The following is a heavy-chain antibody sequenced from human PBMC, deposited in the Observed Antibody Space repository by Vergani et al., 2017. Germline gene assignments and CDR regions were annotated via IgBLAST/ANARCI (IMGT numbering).Heavy chain of an antibody. J-gene: IGHJ4*02. CDR1: GFTFSSYG. Sequence: VQLVESGGGLVQPGRSLRLSCAASGFTFSSYGMHWVRQAPGKGLEWVAVISYDGSNKYYADSVKGRFTISRDNSKNTLYLQMNSLRAEDTAVYYCAKVHSQYGDYVSYYFDYWGQGTLVTVSS. CDR3: AKVHSQYGDYVSYYFDY. V-gene: IGHV3-30*18. D-gene: IGHD4-17*01. CDR2: ISYDGSNK.